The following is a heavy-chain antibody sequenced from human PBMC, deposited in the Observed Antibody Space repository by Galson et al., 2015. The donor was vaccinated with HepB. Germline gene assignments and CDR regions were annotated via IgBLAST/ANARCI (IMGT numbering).Heavy chain of an antibody. CDR2: ISGSGGST. Sequence: SLRLSCAASGFTFSSDAMSWVRQAPGKGLEWVSSISGSGGSTYYAGSVKGRFTISRDNSKNTLYMEMNNLRAEDTAVYYCATTAFWGSYRDYWGQGTLVTVSS. D-gene: IGHD3-16*02. V-gene: IGHV3-23*01. J-gene: IGHJ4*02. CDR1: GFTFSSDA. CDR3: ATTAFWGSYRDY.